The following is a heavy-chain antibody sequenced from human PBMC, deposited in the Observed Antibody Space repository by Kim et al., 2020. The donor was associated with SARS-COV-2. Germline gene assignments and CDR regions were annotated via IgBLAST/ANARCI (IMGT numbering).Heavy chain of an antibody. CDR1: GFTFSSYE. D-gene: IGHD3-10*01. J-gene: IGHJ4*02. CDR3: AIEPPRPGSYYSLDY. CDR2: ISSSGTTI. V-gene: IGHV3-48*03. Sequence: GGSLRLSCAASGFTFSSYEMNWVRQAPGKGLEWVSYISSSGTTIYYADSVKGRLTISRDNAKKSLYLQMNSLRAEDTAVYYCAIEPPRPGSYYSLDYWGQGTLVTVSS.